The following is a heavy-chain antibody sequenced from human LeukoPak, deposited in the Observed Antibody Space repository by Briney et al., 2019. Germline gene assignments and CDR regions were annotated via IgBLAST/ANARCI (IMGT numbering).Heavy chain of an antibody. Sequence: ASVKVSCKASGYTSTSYDINWVRQAPGQRLEWMGWINAGNGNTKYSQKFQGRVTITRDTSASTAYMELSSLRSEDTAVYYCARDPRYSSSWSYYYYYYGMDVWGQGTTVTVSS. D-gene: IGHD6-13*01. CDR1: GYTSTSYD. J-gene: IGHJ6*02. V-gene: IGHV1-3*01. CDR3: ARDPRYSSSWSYYYYYYGMDV. CDR2: INAGNGNT.